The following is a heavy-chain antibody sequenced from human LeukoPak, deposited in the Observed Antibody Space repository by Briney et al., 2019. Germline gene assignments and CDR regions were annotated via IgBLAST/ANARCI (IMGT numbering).Heavy chain of an antibody. CDR3: FSDLCRGDDQ. Sequence: GWSLRLSCAASGFTFTSYWMHWVRQAPGKGLVWVSRVNNDGCSTTYAGSVKGGLTIPSDSARGALSLQMNNLREEDAAGYIFFSDLCRGDDQWGRGTLVTVSS. D-gene: IGHD3-9*01. CDR1: GFTFTSYW. J-gene: IGHJ5*02. CDR2: VNNDGCST. V-gene: IGHV3-74*03.